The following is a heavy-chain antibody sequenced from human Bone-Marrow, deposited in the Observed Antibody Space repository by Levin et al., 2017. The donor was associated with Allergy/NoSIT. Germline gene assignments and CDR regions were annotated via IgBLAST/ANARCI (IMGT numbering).Heavy chain of an antibody. CDR1: GFTFSSYT. CDR3: ARDHFYVSSGSYSGTEYFQL. V-gene: IGHV3-48*02. Sequence: GGSLRLSCAASGFTFSSYTMNWVRQAPGKGLEWISYISTSGNTIYYADSVKGRFTISRDNAKNSLYLEMNSLRDDDTAVYYCARDHFYVSSGSYSGTEYFQLWGQGALVTVSS. CDR2: ISTSGNTI. D-gene: IGHD3-22*01. J-gene: IGHJ1*01.